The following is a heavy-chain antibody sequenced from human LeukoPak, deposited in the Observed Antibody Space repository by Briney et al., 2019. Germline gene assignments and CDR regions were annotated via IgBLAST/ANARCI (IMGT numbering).Heavy chain of an antibody. D-gene: IGHD5-18*01. V-gene: IGHV5-51*01. Sequence: GESLKISCKGSGYCFTSYWIGWVRQMPGKGLEWMGIIYPGDSDTRYSPSFQGQVTISADKSISTAYLQWSSLKASDTAMYYCARHKSGIQLFSRAPARYYFDYWGQGTLVTVSS. CDR3: ARHKSGIQLFSRAPARYYFDY. J-gene: IGHJ4*02. CDR2: IYPGDSDT. CDR1: GYCFTSYW.